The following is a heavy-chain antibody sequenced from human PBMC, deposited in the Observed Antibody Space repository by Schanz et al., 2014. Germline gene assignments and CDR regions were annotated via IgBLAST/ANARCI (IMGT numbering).Heavy chain of an antibody. V-gene: IGHV3-11*06. Sequence: VQLVESGGGLVQPGGSLRLSCAASGFTFTDYYISWIRQAPGMGLEWVSSISSTSTYINYADSVKGRFTISRDSARNSLYLQMSSLRAEDTAVYYCARGTPFLCDYWGQGTLVTVSS. D-gene: IGHD3-16*01. J-gene: IGHJ4*02. CDR2: ISSTSTYI. CDR3: ARGTPFLCDY. CDR1: GFTFTDYY.